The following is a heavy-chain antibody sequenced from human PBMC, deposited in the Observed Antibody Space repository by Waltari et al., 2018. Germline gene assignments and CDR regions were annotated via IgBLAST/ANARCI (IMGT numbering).Heavy chain of an antibody. D-gene: IGHD6-13*01. J-gene: IGHJ4*02. CDR2: ISWNSGSI. CDR3: AKASLVFSSWDYYFDY. CDR1: GFTFDDYA. Sequence: EVQLVESGGGLVQPGRSLRLSCAASGFTFDDYAMHWVRQAPGKGLEWVSGISWNSGSIGYADSVKGRFTISRDNAKNSLYLQMNSLRAEDTALYYCAKASLVFSSWDYYFDYWGQGTLVTVSS. V-gene: IGHV3-9*01.